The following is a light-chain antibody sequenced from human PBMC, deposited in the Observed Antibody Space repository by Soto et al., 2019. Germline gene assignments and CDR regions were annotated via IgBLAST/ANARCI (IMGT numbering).Light chain of an antibody. CDR2: DAS. CDR3: QQYETFSGT. J-gene: IGKJ1*01. V-gene: IGKV1-5*01. CDR1: QSVSGW. Sequence: DIQITQYPANVSATVGDTVTVTCRASQSVSGWLAWYQQKPGEAPKLLIYDASALPRGVPSRFSGSGSGTKFTLTIASLQPDDFATYYCQQYETFSGTFGPGTKVDIK.